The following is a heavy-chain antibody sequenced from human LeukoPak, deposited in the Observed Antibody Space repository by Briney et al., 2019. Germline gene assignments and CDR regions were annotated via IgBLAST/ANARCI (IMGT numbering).Heavy chain of an antibody. Sequence: SETLSLTCTVSGGSISSYYWSWIRQPAGKGLEWIGRIYTSGSTNYNPSLKSRVTTSVDTSKNQFSLKLSSVTAADTAVYYCARDGPRIVGATTFDAFDIWGQGTMVTVSS. CDR2: IYTSGST. CDR1: GGSISSYY. V-gene: IGHV4-4*07. D-gene: IGHD1-26*01. J-gene: IGHJ3*02. CDR3: ARDGPRIVGATTFDAFDI.